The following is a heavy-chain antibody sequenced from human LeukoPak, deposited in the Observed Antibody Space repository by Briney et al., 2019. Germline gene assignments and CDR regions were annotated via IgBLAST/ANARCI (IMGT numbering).Heavy chain of an antibody. CDR1: GYTFTRYA. CDR2: INPNSGGT. D-gene: IGHD5-18*01. Sequence: GASVKVSCKASGYTFTRYAMNWVRQAPGQGLEWMGWINPNSGGTNYAQKFQGRVTMTRDTSISTAYMELSRLRSDDTAVYYCARTRGYSYGFDAFDIWGQGTMVTVSS. V-gene: IGHV1-2*02. CDR3: ARTRGYSYGFDAFDI. J-gene: IGHJ3*02.